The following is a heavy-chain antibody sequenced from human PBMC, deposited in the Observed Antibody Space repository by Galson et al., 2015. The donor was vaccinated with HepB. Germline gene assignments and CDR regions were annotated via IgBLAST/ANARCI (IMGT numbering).Heavy chain of an antibody. D-gene: IGHD1-7*01. CDR3: ASQLSAGWNYFYDY. V-gene: IGHV5-51*06. J-gene: IGHJ4*02. CDR1: GYIFYNYW. CDR2: IYPGDSDT. Sequence: QSGAEVKKPGDSLKISCKGSGYIFYNYWIGWVRQMPGKGLEWMGIIYPGDSDTRYSPSFQGHVTISADKSTSTAYLQWNSLKASDTAMYYCASQLSAGWNYFYDYWGQGTLVTVSS.